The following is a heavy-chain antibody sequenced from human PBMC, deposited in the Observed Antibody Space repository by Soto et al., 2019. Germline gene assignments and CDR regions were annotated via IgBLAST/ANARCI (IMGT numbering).Heavy chain of an antibody. Sequence: QLQLQESGPGLVKPSETLSLTCTVSGGSISSSSYYWGWIRQPPGKGLEWIGSIYYSGSTYYNPSLTSRVTISVDTSKNQFSLKLSSVTAADTAVYYCARHPRGFSGWYDLCWFDPWGQGTLVTVSS. J-gene: IGHJ5*02. CDR1: GGSISSSSYY. V-gene: IGHV4-39*01. D-gene: IGHD6-19*01. CDR3: ARHPRGFSGWYDLCWFDP. CDR2: IYYSGST.